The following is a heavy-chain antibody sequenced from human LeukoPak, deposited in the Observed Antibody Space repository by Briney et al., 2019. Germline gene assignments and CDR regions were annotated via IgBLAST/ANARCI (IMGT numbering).Heavy chain of an antibody. CDR1: GFTFSNYA. Sequence: TGGSLRLSCAVSGFTFSNYAMSWVRQAPEKGLEWVSAISGSGGSTYYADSVKGRFTISRDNSKNTLYLQMNSLRAEDTAVYYCAKDAYDCSSTSCYWRGYYYYYMDVWGKGTTVTVSS. CDR2: ISGSGGST. J-gene: IGHJ6*03. V-gene: IGHV3-23*01. D-gene: IGHD2-2*01. CDR3: AKDAYDCSSTSCYWRGYYYYYMDV.